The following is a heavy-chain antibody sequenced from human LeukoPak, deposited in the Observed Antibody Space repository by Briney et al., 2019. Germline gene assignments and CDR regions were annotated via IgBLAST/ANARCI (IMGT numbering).Heavy chain of an antibody. J-gene: IGHJ6*02. CDR1: GGSISSYY. CDR3: ARLIRNPNYYSYYGMDV. V-gene: IGHV4-59*01. Sequence: PSETLSLTCTVSGGSISSYYWSWIRQPPAKGQEWTGYIYYSGSTNSNPSLKSRVTMSVDTSKNQFSLKLSSVTAADTAVYYCARLIRNPNYYSYYGMDVWSQGTTVTVPS. CDR2: IYYSGST.